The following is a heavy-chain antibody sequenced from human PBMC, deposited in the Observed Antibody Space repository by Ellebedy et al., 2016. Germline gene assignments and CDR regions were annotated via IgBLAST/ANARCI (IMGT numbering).Heavy chain of an antibody. D-gene: IGHD3-3*01. CDR2: IYLSGST. J-gene: IGHJ5*02. V-gene: IGHV4-61*02. CDR1: GDSINGDTYY. CDR3: AREGSRSWSGGDWFDP. Sequence: SETLSLXCTVSGDSINGDTYYWSWIRQPAGKGLEWIGRIYLSGSTNFNPSLKTRVSMSLDRSKNQFSLRLSSVAAADTALYYCAREGSRSWSGGDWFDPWGQGTLVTVSS.